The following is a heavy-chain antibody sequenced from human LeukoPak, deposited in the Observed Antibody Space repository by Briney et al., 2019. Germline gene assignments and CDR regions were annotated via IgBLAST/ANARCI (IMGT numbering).Heavy chain of an antibody. CDR2: INPNGGDT. D-gene: IGHD2-2*02. Sequence: ASVKVSCKASGYTFTGYYMHWMRQAPGQGLEWMGWINPNGGDTNYAQKFQGRVTMTRDTSITTAYMELSRLRSDDTAVYYCARDLAGQYCSSTTYCTFIRDTYFDYWGQGTLVTVSS. V-gene: IGHV1-2*02. CDR3: ARDLAGQYCSSTTYCTFIRDTYFDY. J-gene: IGHJ4*02. CDR1: GYTFTGYY.